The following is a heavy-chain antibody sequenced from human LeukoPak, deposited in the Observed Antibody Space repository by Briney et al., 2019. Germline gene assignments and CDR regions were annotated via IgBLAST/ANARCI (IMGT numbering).Heavy chain of an antibody. V-gene: IGHV1-18*01. D-gene: IGHD6-6*01. CDR1: GYTFTSYG. CDR3: ARRTYSSSSSLFDY. Sequence: GASVKVSCKASGYTFTSYGISWVRQAPGQGLEWMGWISVYNGNTNYTQKFQGRVTMTTDTSTTTAYMELRSLRSDDTAFYYCARRTYSSSSSLFDYWGQGTLVTVSS. CDR2: ISVYNGNT. J-gene: IGHJ4*02.